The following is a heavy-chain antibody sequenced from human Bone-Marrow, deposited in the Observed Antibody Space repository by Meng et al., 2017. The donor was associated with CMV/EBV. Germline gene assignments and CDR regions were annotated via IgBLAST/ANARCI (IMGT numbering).Heavy chain of an antibody. D-gene: IGHD5-12*01. CDR3: ARDETKWLRSLGY. J-gene: IGHJ4*02. CDR1: GGSISSYY. Sequence: SETLSLTCTVSGGSISSYYWSWIRQPPGKGLEWIGSIYYSGSTNYNPSLKSRVTVSVDTSKNRFSLKLSSVTAADTAVYYWARDETKWLRSLGYWGQGTLVTVSS. CDR2: IYYSGST. V-gene: IGHV4-59*12.